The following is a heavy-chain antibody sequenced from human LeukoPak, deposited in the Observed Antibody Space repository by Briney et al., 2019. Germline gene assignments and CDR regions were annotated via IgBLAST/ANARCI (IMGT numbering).Heavy chain of an antibody. CDR2: IYSGGST. Sequence: GGSLRRSCAASGFTVSSNYMSWVRQAPGKGLEWVSVIYSGGSTYYADSVKGRFTISGDNSKNTLYLQMNSLRAEDTAVYYCARDGSGSYPDYYGMDVWGQGTTVTVSS. CDR1: GFTVSSNY. CDR3: ARDGSGSYPDYYGMDV. J-gene: IGHJ6*02. V-gene: IGHV3-66*02. D-gene: IGHD1-26*01.